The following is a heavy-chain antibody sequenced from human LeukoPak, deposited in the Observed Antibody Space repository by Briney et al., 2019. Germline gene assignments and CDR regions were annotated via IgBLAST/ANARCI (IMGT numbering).Heavy chain of an antibody. CDR2: IIPIFGTA. V-gene: IGHV1-69*13. Sequence: SVKVSCKASGGTFSSYAISWVRQAPGQGLEWMGGIIPIFGTANYAQKFQGRVTITADESTSTAYMELSSLRSEDTAVYYCAREKSGRPPLQHWGQGTLVTVSS. J-gene: IGHJ1*01. CDR1: GGTFSSYA. CDR3: AREKSGRPPLQH.